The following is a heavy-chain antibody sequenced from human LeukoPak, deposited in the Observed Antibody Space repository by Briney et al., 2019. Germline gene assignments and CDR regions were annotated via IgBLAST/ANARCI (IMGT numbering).Heavy chain of an antibody. CDR1: GYTFTDYA. CDR2: IHPNTGNP. D-gene: IGHD3-16*02. Sequence: ASVKVTCKASGYTFTDYAMNWVRQAPGQGLEWMGWIHPNTGNPTYAQGFTGRFVFSLDTSVGTTYLQISSLKAEDTAVYYCARAYQSLGGLSLPDHWGQGTLVTVSS. CDR3: ARAYQSLGGLSLPDH. V-gene: IGHV7-4-1*02. J-gene: IGHJ5*02.